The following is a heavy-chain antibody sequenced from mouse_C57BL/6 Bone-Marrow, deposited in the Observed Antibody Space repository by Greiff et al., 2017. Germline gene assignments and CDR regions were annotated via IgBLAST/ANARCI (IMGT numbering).Heavy chain of an antibody. CDR1: GFTFSSYA. CDR2: ISDGGSYT. V-gene: IGHV5-4*01. J-gene: IGHJ2*01. Sequence: EVKLQESGGGLVKPGGSLKLSCAASGFTFSSYAMSWVRQTPEKRLEWVATISDGGSYTYYPDNVKGRITISIDNAKNNLYLQMSQLKSEDTAMYYCARDDVVSHFDYWGQGTTLTVSS. D-gene: IGHD1-1*01. CDR3: ARDDVVSHFDY.